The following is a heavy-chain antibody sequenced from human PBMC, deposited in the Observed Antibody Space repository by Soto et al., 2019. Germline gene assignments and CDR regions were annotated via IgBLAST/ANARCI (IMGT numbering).Heavy chain of an antibody. CDR2: IIPIFGTA. V-gene: IGHV1-69*12. CDR3: ARDGGVYDYSPFDY. CDR1: GGTFNSYA. J-gene: IGHJ4*02. Sequence: QVQLVQSGAEVKKPGSSVKVSCKASGGTFNSYAISWVRQAPGQGLEWMGGIIPIFGTANYAQKFQGRVTITVDESTSTAYMELSSLRSEDTAVYYCARDGGVYDYSPFDYWGQGTLVTVSS. D-gene: IGHD4-4*01.